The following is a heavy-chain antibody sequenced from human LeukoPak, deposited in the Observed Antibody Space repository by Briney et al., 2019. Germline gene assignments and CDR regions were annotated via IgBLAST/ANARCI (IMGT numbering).Heavy chain of an antibody. D-gene: IGHD2-15*01. CDR2: IYYSGST. CDR1: GGSISSYY. CDR3: ARRLPGAYFDY. V-gene: IGHV4-59*08. Sequence: SETLSLTCTVAGGSISSYYWSWIRQPPGKGLEWIGYIYYSGSTNYNPSLKSRVTIPVDTSKNQFSLKLSSVTAADTAVYYCARRLPGAYFDYWGQGTLVTVSS. J-gene: IGHJ4*02.